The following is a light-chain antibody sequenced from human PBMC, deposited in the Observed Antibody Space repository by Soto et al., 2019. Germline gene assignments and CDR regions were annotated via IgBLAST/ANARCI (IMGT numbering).Light chain of an antibody. J-gene: IGKJ5*01. CDR1: QSVSSNN. Sequence: EIVLTQSPGTLSLSPGETATLSCRASQSVSSNNLAWYHQKPVQTPRLLIYGASSRATGIPDRFSGSGSGTDFTLTISRLEPEDFAVYYCQQYDNSITFGQGTRLEIE. CDR2: GAS. CDR3: QQYDNSIT. V-gene: IGKV3-20*01.